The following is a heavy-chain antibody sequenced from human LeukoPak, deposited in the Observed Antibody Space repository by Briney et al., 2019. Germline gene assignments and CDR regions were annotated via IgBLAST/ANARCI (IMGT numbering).Heavy chain of an antibody. Sequence: PGGSLRLSCAASGFAFSDYYMSWIRQAPGKGLEWVSYISSSGSTIYYADSVKGRFTISRDNAKNSLYLQMNSLRAEDTAVYYCARRYNWNYVFDYWGQGTLVTVSS. D-gene: IGHD1-7*01. V-gene: IGHV3-11*01. CDR2: ISSSGSTI. CDR3: ARRYNWNYVFDY. J-gene: IGHJ4*02. CDR1: GFAFSDYY.